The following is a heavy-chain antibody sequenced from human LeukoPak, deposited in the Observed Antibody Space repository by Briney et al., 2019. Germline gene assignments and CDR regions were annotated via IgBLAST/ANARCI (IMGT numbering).Heavy chain of an antibody. V-gene: IGHV4-34*01. CDR3: ARSPLVVVVAEENWFDP. J-gene: IGHJ5*02. CDR1: GGSFSGYY. CDR2: INHSGST. Sequence: SETLSLTCAVYGGSFSGYYWSWIRQPPGKGLEWIGEINHSGSTNYNPSLKSRVTISVDTSKNQFSLKLSSVTAADTAVYYCARSPLVVVVAEENWFDPWGQGTLVTVSS. D-gene: IGHD2-15*01.